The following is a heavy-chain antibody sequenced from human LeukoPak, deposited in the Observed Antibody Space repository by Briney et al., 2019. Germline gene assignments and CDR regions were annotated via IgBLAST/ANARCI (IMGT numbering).Heavy chain of an antibody. D-gene: IGHD2-8*01. V-gene: IGHV4-34*01. J-gene: IGHJ5*02. CDR2: INHSGST. CDR3: ARGDCTNGVCYFFGNWFDP. Sequence: PSETLSLTCAVYGGSFSGYYWSWIRQPPGKGLEWIGEINHSGSTNYNPSLKSRVTISVDTSKNQFSLKLSSVTAADTAVYYCARGDCTNGVCYFFGNWFDPWGQGTLVTVSS. CDR1: GGSFSGYY.